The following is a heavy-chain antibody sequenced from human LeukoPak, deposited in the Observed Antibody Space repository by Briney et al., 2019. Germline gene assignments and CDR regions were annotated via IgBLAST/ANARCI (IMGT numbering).Heavy chain of an antibody. V-gene: IGHV1-18*01. J-gene: IGHJ4*02. D-gene: IGHD1-26*01. CDR1: GYTFNTYG. CDR3: ARGGLSGIYGIDY. Sequence: ASVKVSCRASGYTFNTYGVTWVRQVPGQGVEWMGWISPYNGDTNYAQKFQGRVTMTTDTLTSTFFMELRSLRSDDTAVYFCARGGLSGIYGIDYWGQGTLVTVSS. CDR2: ISPYNGDT.